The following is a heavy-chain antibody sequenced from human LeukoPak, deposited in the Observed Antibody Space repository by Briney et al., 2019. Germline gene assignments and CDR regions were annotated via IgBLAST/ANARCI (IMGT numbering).Heavy chain of an antibody. V-gene: IGHV3-23*01. D-gene: IGHD3-22*01. CDR3: ANGGYYYDSSGYYYSQPPNDY. J-gene: IGHJ4*02. Sequence: GGSLRLSCAASGFTFSAYWMSWVRQAPGKGLEWVSAISGSGGSTYYADSVKGRFTISRDNSKNTLYLQMNSLRAEDTAVYYCANGGYYYDSSGYYYSQPPNDYWGQGTLVTVSS. CDR1: GFTFSAYW. CDR2: ISGSGGST.